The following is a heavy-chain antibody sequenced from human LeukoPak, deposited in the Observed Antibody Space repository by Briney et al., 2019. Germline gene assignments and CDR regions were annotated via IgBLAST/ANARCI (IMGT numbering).Heavy chain of an antibody. J-gene: IGHJ5*02. CDR2: INPSGGST. CDR1: GYTFTSYY. V-gene: IGHV1-46*01. CDR3: ARGIQTGYYSGRNWFDP. Sequence: ASVKVSCKASGYTFTSYYMHWVRQAPGQGLEWMGIINPSGGSTSYAQKFQGRVTMTRDTSTSTVYMELSSLRSEDTDVYYCARGIQTGYYSGRNWFDPWGQGTLVTVSS. D-gene: IGHD3-9*01.